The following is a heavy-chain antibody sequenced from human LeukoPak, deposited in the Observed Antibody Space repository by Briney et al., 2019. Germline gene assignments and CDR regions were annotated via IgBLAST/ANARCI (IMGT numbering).Heavy chain of an antibody. Sequence: ASVKVSCKASGYTFTSYGISWVRQAPGQGLEWMGIINPSGGSTSYTQKFQGRVTMTRDTSTSTVYMELSSLRSEDTAVYYCARVGEWELLNFDYWGQGTLVTVSS. J-gene: IGHJ4*02. CDR2: INPSGGST. CDR3: ARVGEWELLNFDY. D-gene: IGHD1-26*01. CDR1: GYTFTSYG. V-gene: IGHV1-46*01.